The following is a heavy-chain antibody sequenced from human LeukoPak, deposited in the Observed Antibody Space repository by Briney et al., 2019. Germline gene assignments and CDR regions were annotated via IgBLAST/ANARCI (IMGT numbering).Heavy chain of an antibody. CDR3: ARDASGSHGFDP. Sequence: SETLSLTCTVSGGSISSSNYYWGWIRQPPGKGLEWIGSIYYSGSTYYNPSLKSRVTISVDTSKNQFSLKLSSVTAADTAVYYCARDASGSHGFDPWGQGTLVTVSS. V-gene: IGHV4-39*07. D-gene: IGHD1-26*01. CDR2: IYYSGST. J-gene: IGHJ5*02. CDR1: GGSISSSNYY.